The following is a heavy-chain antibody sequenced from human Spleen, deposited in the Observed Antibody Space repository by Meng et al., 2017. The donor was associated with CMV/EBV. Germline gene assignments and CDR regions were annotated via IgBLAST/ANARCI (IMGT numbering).Heavy chain of an antibody. V-gene: IGHV3-30*02. CDR1: GFTFSYYG. CDR3: AKYPGIAAAGPNAVDY. J-gene: IGHJ4*02. CDR2: VRYDGSIQ. D-gene: IGHD6-13*01. Sequence: GESLKISCAASGFTFSYYGMQWVRQAPGKGLEWVAFVRYDGSIQNYADSVRGRFTNSRDNFKNSVYLQMTSLIAEDTAVYYGAKYPGIAAAGPNAVDYWGQGTLVTVSS.